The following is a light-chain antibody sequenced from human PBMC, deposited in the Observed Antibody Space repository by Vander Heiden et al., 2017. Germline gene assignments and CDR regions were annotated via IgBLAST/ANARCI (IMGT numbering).Light chain of an antibody. CDR1: ALPKEY. J-gene: IGLJ2*01. CDR2: GDS. V-gene: IGLV3-10*01. Sequence: SYELTQPPSVSVSPGQTARITCSGDALPKEYACWYQQKSGQAPELVIYGDSKRPSGIPERFSGSRSGTMATLTISGAQVDDEADYYCYSTDSSGNHRVFGGGTKLTVL. CDR3: YSTDSSGNHRV.